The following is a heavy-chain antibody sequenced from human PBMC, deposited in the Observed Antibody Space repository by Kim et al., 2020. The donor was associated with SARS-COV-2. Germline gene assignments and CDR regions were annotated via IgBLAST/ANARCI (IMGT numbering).Heavy chain of an antibody. D-gene: IGHD5-12*01. V-gene: IGHV1-2*06. CDR1: GYTFTGYY. J-gene: IGHJ4*02. CDR2: INPNSGGT. CDR3: ARLGRRDIVATMYYFDY. Sequence: ASVKVSCKASGYTFTGYYMHWVRQAPGQGLEWMGRINPNSGGTNYAQKFQGRVTMTRDTSISTAYMELSRLRSDDTAVYYCARLGRRDIVATMYYFDYWGQGTLVTVSS.